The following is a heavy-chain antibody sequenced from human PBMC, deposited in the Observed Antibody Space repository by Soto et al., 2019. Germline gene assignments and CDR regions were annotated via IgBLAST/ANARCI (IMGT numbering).Heavy chain of an antibody. D-gene: IGHD6-25*01. CDR3: ARVFSSGSGWMYYFDF. CDR2: IYYTGAT. Sequence: QVQLRESGPGLVEASGTLSLTCEVSTGSISSGNWWSWVRQPPGKGLEWIGEIYYTGATNYNPSLKGRITMTIVKSKDHFSLSLRSATAADTAVYYCARVFSSGSGWMYYFDFWGQGILVSVSS. V-gene: IGHV4-4*02. J-gene: IGHJ4*02. CDR1: TGSISSGNW.